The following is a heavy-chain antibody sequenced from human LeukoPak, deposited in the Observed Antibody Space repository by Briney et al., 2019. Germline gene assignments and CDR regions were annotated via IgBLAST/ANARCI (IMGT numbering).Heavy chain of an antibody. V-gene: IGHV1-3*01. D-gene: IGHD6-19*01. CDR3: ANWAGTPAGYFSGPLDY. Sequence: ASVKVSCKAPGYTLTDHDLHWVRQAPGQRLEWMGWINPGNGNTKYSQKFQGRVTITRDTSASTAYMGLSSLTSEDTAVYYCANWAGTPAGYFSGPLDYWGQGTLVTVSS. J-gene: IGHJ4*02. CDR1: GYTLTDHD. CDR2: INPGNGNT.